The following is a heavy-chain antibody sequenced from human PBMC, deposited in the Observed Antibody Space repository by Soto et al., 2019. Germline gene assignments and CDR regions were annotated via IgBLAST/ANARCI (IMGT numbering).Heavy chain of an antibody. V-gene: IGHV3-48*01. CDR3: ARDLLDDLPGGESDY. CDR1: GFTFSSFG. J-gene: IGHJ4*01. Sequence: ELQLVESGGGLVQSGGSLRLSCIASGFTFSSFGLNWVRQAPGKGLGWLSYISGGSGESIYYADPVKGRFTISRDNAKNSLYLQMNRLRVEDTAVYYCARDLLDDLPGGESDYWGHGTLVTVSS. CDR2: ISGGSGESI. D-gene: IGHD3-16*01.